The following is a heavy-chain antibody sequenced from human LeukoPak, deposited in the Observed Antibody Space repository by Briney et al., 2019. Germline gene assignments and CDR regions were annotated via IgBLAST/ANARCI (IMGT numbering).Heavy chain of an antibody. CDR3: ARDPAAAAES. Sequence: SETLSLTCTVSGGSISSGSYYWSWIRQPAGKGLEWIGRIYTSGSTNYNPSLKSRVTISVDTSKNQFSLKLSSVTAADTAVYYCARDPAAAAESWGQGTLVTVSS. CDR1: GGSISSGSYY. V-gene: IGHV4-61*02. D-gene: IGHD6-13*01. CDR2: IYTSGST. J-gene: IGHJ4*02.